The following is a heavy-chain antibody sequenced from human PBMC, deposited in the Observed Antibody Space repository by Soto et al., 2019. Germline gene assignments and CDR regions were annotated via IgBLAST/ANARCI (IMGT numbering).Heavy chain of an antibody. D-gene: IGHD3-9*01. CDR3: AKSYYDILTGLVYYYGMDV. Sequence: PGGSLRLSCAASGFTFSSYGMHWGRQAPGKGLEWVAVISYDGSNKYYADSVKGRFTISRDNSKNTLYLQMNSLRAEDTAVYYCAKSYYDILTGLVYYYGMDVWGQGTTVTVSS. J-gene: IGHJ6*02. CDR2: ISYDGSNK. V-gene: IGHV3-30*18. CDR1: GFTFSSYG.